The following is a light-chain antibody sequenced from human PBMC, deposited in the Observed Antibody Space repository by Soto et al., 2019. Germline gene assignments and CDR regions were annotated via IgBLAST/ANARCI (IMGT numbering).Light chain of an antibody. J-gene: IGLJ3*02. CDR2: AVS. CDR1: SSDVGGYNY. CDR3: SSYASSGAVV. V-gene: IGLV2-14*01. Sequence: QSALTQPASVSGSPGQSITISCTGTSSDVGGYNYVSWYQQPPGKAPKLIIYAVSNRPSGVSNRFSGSKSGNTASLTLSGLQPEDEADYYCSSYASSGAVVFGGGTKVTVL.